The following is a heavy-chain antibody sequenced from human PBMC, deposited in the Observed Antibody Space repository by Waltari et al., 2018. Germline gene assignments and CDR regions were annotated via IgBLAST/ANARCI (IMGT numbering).Heavy chain of an antibody. CDR2: IYYSGST. D-gene: IGHD3-10*01. CDR1: GRSISSHY. V-gene: IGHV4-59*11. Sequence: QVQLQESGPGLVKPSETLSLTCTVSGRSISSHYWSWIRQPPGKGLEWIGYIYYSGSTNYNPSLKSRVTISVDTSKNQFSLKLSSVTAADTAVYYCARGARGNPYYFDYWGQGTLVTVSS. J-gene: IGHJ4*02. CDR3: ARGARGNPYYFDY.